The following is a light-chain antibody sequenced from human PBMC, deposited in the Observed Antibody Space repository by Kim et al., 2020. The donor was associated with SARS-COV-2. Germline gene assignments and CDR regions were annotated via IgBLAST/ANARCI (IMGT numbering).Light chain of an antibody. CDR1: QNIATY. CDR3: QQTFNTLWT. V-gene: IGKV1-39*01. J-gene: IGKJ1*01. CDR2: AAS. Sequence: DIQMTQSPSSLSASVGDRVTITCRASQNIATYLNWYQQLPGKAPKLLVYAASRLQGGVPPRFTGSGSGSDFTLTITSLQPEDFATYYCQQTFNTLWTFGQGTKVDIK.